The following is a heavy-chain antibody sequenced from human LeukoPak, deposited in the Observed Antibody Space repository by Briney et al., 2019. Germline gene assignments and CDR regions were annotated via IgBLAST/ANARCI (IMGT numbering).Heavy chain of an antibody. CDR1: GFTFSTYG. D-gene: IGHD3-3*01. V-gene: IGHV3-23*01. J-gene: IGHJ6*03. CDR3: ARYDFWSGSSYYMDV. CDR2: ISGRGGST. Sequence: GGSLRLSCAASGFTFSTYGMTWVRQAPGKGLDWVSTISGRGGSTYYADSVKGRFTISRDNSKNTLYLQMNSLRAEDTAVYYCARYDFWSGSSYYMDVWGNGTTVTVSS.